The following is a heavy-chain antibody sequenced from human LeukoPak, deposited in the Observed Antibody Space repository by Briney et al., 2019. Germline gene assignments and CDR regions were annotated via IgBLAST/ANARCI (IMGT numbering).Heavy chain of an antibody. CDR3: ARAVAGTFEDY. D-gene: IGHD6-19*01. Sequence: SETLSLTCAVYGGSFSGYYWSWIRQPPVKGLEWIGEINHSGSTNYNPSLKSRVTISVDTSKNQFSLKLSSVTAADTAVYYCARAVAGTFEDYWGQGTLVTVSS. CDR1: GGSFSGYY. CDR2: INHSGST. V-gene: IGHV4-34*01. J-gene: IGHJ4*02.